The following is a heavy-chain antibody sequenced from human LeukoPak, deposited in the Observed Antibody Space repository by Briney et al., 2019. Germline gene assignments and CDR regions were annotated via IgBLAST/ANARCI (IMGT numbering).Heavy chain of an antibody. CDR2: INSDGSWT. Sequence: GGSLRLSCAASGRYWMHWVRQAPGKGLVWVSHINSDGSWTSYADSVKGRFTISKDNAKNTVYLQMNSLRAEDTTVYYCAKDKFDGAAGGVDYWGQGTLVTVSS. CDR3: AKDKFDGAAGGVDY. D-gene: IGHD6-13*01. CDR1: GRYW. J-gene: IGHJ4*02. V-gene: IGHV3-74*01.